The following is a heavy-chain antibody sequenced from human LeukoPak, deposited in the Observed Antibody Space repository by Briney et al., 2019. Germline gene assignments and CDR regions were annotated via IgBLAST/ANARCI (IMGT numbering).Heavy chain of an antibody. CDR1: GFTFSRYT. J-gene: IGHJ3*02. CDR3: AREADGFDI. CDR2: LAYDETFR. Sequence: PGGSLRLSCSASGFTFSRYTMHWVRQAPGKGLEWVALLAYDETFRYYADSVKGRFTTSRDTAKTTLDLQMNSLTTEDTALYYCAREADGFDIWGQGTMVTVSS. V-gene: IGHV3-30*01.